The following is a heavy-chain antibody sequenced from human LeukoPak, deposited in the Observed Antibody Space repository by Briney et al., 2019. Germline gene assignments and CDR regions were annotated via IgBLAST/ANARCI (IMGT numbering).Heavy chain of an antibody. J-gene: IGHJ4*02. CDR3: ARYYIEGRCFDY. D-gene: IGHD3-10*01. V-gene: IGHV1-2*02. Sequence: ASVKVSCKASGYTFTGYYMHWVRQAPGQGLEWMGWINPNSGGTNYAQKFQGRVIMTRDTSIRTAYMELSRLRSDDTAMYYCARYYIEGRCFDYWGQGTLVTVSS. CDR2: INPNSGGT. CDR1: GYTFTGYY.